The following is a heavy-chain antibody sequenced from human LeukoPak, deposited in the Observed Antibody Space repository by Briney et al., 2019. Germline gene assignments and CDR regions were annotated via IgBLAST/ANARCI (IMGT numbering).Heavy chain of an antibody. D-gene: IGHD3-10*01. CDR2: IYYSGST. CDR3: ARMYYYGSGSYYTLIDY. J-gene: IGHJ4*02. Sequence: PSGTLSLTCTVSGGSVSSGSYYWSWIQQPPGKGLEWIGYIYYSGSTNYNPSLKSRVTISVDTSKNQFSLKLSSVTAADTAVYYCARMYYYGSGSYYTLIDYWGQGTLVTVSS. V-gene: IGHV4-61*01. CDR1: GGSVSSGSYY.